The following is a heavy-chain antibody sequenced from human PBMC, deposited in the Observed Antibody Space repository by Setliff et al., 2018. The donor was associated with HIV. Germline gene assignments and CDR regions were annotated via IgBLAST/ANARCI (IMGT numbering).Heavy chain of an antibody. V-gene: IGHV4-38-2*01. CDR3: ARGGYVLQFLEWSPTYYYYGMDV. CDR1: GYSISSGFY. D-gene: IGHD3-3*01. CDR2: IYYTGST. Sequence: SETLSLTCAVSGYSISSGFYWGWIRQPPGKGLEWIGHIYYTGSTNYNPSLKSRVTISVDTSKNQFSLKLSSVTAADTAVYYCARGGYVLQFLEWSPTYYYYGMDVWGQGTPVTVSS. J-gene: IGHJ6*02.